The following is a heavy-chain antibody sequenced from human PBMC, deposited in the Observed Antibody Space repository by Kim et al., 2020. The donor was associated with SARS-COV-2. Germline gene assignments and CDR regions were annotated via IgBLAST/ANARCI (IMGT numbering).Heavy chain of an antibody. D-gene: IGHD2-21*01. Sequence: SETLSLTCTVSGASLSSSSYYWGWIRQPPGKGLEWIGSIYYSGTTYYNPSLKSRVTISVDTSKNQFSLKLSSVTAADTAVYYCVRHGRDGYNQGVFDYWGQGTLVTVSS. V-gene: IGHV4-39*01. CDR3: VRHGRDGYNQGVFDY. CDR2: IYYSGTT. CDR1: GASLSSSSYY. J-gene: IGHJ4*02.